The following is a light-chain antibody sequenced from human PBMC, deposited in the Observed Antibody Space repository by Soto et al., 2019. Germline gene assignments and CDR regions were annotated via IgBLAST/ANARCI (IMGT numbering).Light chain of an antibody. Sequence: DIQMTQSPSSLSASVGDRVTITCRASQSISSYLNWYQQKPWKAPKLLIYAASSLQSGVPSRFSGSGSGTDFTLTISSLQHEDFATYYCQQSYSTPFTFGPGTKVDIK. CDR1: QSISSY. J-gene: IGKJ3*01. CDR2: AAS. V-gene: IGKV1-39*01. CDR3: QQSYSTPFT.